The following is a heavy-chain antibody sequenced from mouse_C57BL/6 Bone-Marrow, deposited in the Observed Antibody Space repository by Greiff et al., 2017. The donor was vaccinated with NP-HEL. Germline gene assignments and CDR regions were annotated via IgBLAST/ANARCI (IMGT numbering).Heavy chain of an antibody. CDR2: IHPNSGST. CDR3: ARDFYSITYYFDY. Sequence: VQLQQPGAELVKPGASVKLSCKASGYTFTSYWMHWVKQRPGQGLEWIGMIHPNSGSTNYNEKFKSKATLTVDKSSSTAYMQLSSLTSEDSAVYYCARDFYSITYYFDYWGQGTTLTVSS. CDR1: GYTFTSYW. V-gene: IGHV1-64*01. D-gene: IGHD2-5*01. J-gene: IGHJ2*01.